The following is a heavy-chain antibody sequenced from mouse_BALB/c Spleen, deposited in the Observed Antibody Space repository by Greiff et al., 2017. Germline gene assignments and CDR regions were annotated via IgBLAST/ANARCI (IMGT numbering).Heavy chain of an antibody. CDR3: VRDNYGGYAMDY. Sequence: VNVVESGPGLVAPSQSLSITCTVSGFSLTSYDISWIRQPPGKGLEWLGVIWTGGGTNYNSAFMSRLSISKDNSKSQVFLKMNSLQTDDTAIYYCVRDNYGGYAMDYWGQGTSVTVAS. CDR1: GFSLTSYD. CDR2: IWTGGGT. D-gene: IGHD1-1*01. J-gene: IGHJ4*01. V-gene: IGHV2-9-2*01.